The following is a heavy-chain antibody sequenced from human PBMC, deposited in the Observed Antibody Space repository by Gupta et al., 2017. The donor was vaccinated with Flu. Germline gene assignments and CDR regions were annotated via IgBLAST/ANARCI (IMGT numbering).Heavy chain of an antibody. J-gene: IGHJ3*02. CDR2: IWYDGSNK. CDR3: AREFEDLHAFDI. Sequence: REWVAVIWYDGSNKYYADSVKGRFTISRDNSKNTLYLQMNSLRAEDTAVYYCAREFEDLHAFDIWGQGTMVTVSS. V-gene: IGHV3-33*01. D-gene: IGHD3-10*01.